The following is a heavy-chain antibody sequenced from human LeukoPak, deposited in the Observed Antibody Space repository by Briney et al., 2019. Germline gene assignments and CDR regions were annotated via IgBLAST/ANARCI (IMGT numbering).Heavy chain of an antibody. Sequence: PGRSLRLSCAASGFTFSSYAMHWVRQAPGKGLEWVAVISYDGSNKYYADSVKGRFTISRDNSKNTLYLQMNSLRAEDTAVYYCARMAQTGDYWGQGTLVTVSS. CDR3: ARMAQTGDY. V-gene: IGHV3-30-3*01. D-gene: IGHD3-10*01. CDR1: GFTFSSYA. J-gene: IGHJ4*02. CDR2: ISYDGSNK.